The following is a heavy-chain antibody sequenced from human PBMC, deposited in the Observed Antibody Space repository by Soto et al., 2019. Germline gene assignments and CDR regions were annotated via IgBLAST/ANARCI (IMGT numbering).Heavy chain of an antibody. V-gene: IGHV1-18*01. CDR3: AKNGHPPYYYYGMDV. Sequence: ASVKVSCKASGYSFTTYGISWVRQAPGQGLEWMGWISGYNGDTNNAQKFQDRVTMTIDRSTATAYLELRSLTSDDTAVYYCAKNGHPPYYYYGMDVWG. CDR2: ISGYNGDT. D-gene: IGHD2-8*01. J-gene: IGHJ6*02. CDR1: GYSFTTYG.